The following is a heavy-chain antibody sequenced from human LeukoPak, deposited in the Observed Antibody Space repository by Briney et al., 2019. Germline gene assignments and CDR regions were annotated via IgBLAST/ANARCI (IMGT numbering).Heavy chain of an antibody. CDR2: ISAYNGNT. Sequence: ASVRLSCKASGYTFTIYGISWVRRAPGQGLEWMGWISAYNGNTNYAQKLQGRVTMTTDTSTSTAYMELRSLRSDDTAVYYCARDVSAPVTSLDAFDIWGQGTMVTVSS. CDR1: GYTFTIYG. J-gene: IGHJ3*02. V-gene: IGHV1-18*01. D-gene: IGHD4-17*01. CDR3: ARDVSAPVTSLDAFDI.